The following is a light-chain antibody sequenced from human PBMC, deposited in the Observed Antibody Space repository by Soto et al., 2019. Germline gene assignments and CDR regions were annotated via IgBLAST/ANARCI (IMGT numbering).Light chain of an antibody. CDR2: AAS. CDR3: QQYYSYPGT. CDR1: QGISSY. V-gene: IGKV1-8*01. J-gene: IGKJ3*01. Sequence: AIRMTQSPSSLSASTGDRVTITCRASQGISSYLAWYQQKPGKAPKLLIYAASTLHSGGPSRFSGSGSGTDFTLTLICLLSEDFSTYYCQQYYSYPGTFGPGTKVDIK.